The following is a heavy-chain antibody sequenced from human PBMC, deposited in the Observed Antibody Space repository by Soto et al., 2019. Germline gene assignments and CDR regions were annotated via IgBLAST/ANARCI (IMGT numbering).Heavy chain of an antibody. D-gene: IGHD5-18*01. CDR1: GGSISSSSYY. J-gene: IGHJ5*02. Sequence: TLSLTCTVSGGSISSSSYYWGWIRQPPGKGLEWIGSIYYSGSTYYNPSLKSRVTISVDTSKNQFSLKLSSVTAADTAVYYCARGDVDTAMVSVFNWFDPWGQGTLVTV. CDR2: IYYSGST. CDR3: ARGDVDTAMVSVFNWFDP. V-gene: IGHV4-39*01.